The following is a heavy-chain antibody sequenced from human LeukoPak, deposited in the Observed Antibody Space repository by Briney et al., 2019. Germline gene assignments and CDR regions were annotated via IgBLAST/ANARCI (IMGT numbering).Heavy chain of an antibody. CDR3: ARGHDYSSDFDY. D-gene: IGHD4/OR15-4a*01. J-gene: IGHJ4*02. CDR1: GGSISSYY. CDR2: IYYSGST. Sequence: SETLSLTCTVSGGSISSYYWSWIRQPPGKGLEWIGYIYYSGSTNYNPSLKSRVTISVETSKNQFSLKLSSVTAADTAVYYCARGHDYSSDFDYWGQGTLVTVSS. V-gene: IGHV4-59*01.